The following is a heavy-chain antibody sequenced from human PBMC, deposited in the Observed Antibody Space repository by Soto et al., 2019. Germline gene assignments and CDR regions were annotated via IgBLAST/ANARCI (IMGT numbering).Heavy chain of an antibody. V-gene: IGHV4-59*08. D-gene: IGHD5-18*01. CDR3: SRLRDGYGISD. CDR2: IYYSGST. J-gene: IGHJ4*02. Sequence: SETLSLTCTVSGGSISSYYWSWIRQPPGKGLEWIGYIYYSGSTNYNPSLKSRVTISVDTSKNQFSLKLSSVTAADTAVYYCSRLRDGYGISDWGQGTLVTVSS. CDR1: GGSISSYY.